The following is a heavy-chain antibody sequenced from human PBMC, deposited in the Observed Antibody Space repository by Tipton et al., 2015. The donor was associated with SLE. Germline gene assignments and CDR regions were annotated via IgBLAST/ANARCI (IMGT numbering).Heavy chain of an antibody. V-gene: IGHV3-30*18. CDR2: ISYDGGKK. Sequence: QVQLVQSGGGVVQPGRSLRLSCAASGFTFSSYAMHWVRRAPGKGLEWVALISYDGGKKGYTDSVKGRFTISRDNSKNTLYLQMNSLRAEDTAVFYCAKDLGRNCDGDCYAMDVWGQGTTVTVSS. CDR1: GFTFSSYA. J-gene: IGHJ6*02. CDR3: AKDLGRNCDGDCYAMDV. D-gene: IGHD2-21*01.